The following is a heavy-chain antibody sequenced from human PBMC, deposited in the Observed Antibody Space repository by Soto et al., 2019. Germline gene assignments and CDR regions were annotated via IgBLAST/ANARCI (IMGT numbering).Heavy chain of an antibody. D-gene: IGHD3-10*01. CDR2: IYYSGST. CDR3: ARDQVSGGSGSYLYYYYYYGMDV. Sequence: QVQLQESGPGLVKPSQTLSLTCTVSGGSISSGGYYWSWIRQHPGKGLEWIGYIYYSGSTYYNPSLKSRVTISVDTSKNQFSLKLSSVTAADTAVYYCARDQVSGGSGSYLYYYYYYGMDVWGQGTTVTVSS. J-gene: IGHJ6*02. V-gene: IGHV4-31*03. CDR1: GGSISSGGYY.